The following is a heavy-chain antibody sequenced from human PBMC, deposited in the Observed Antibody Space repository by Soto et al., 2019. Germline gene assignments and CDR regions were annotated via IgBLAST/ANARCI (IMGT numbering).Heavy chain of an antibody. V-gene: IGHV1-69*02. CDR1: GGTFSSYT. Sequence: QVQLVQSGAEVKKPGSSVKVSCKASGGTFSSYTISWVRQAPGQGLEWMGRIIPILGIANYAQKFQGRVTINADKSTTTGYMELSSLRSEDTAVYSCARASYYYILTGFYTTDYWGQGTLVTVSS. CDR2: IIPILGIA. CDR3: ARASYYYILTGFYTTDY. D-gene: IGHD3-9*01. J-gene: IGHJ4*02.